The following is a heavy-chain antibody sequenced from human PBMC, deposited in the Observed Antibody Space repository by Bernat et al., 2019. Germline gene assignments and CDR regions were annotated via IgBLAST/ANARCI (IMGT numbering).Heavy chain of an antibody. J-gene: IGHJ3*02. CDR3: ARAGGGNAFDI. D-gene: IGHD1-26*01. V-gene: IGHV4-34*01. CDR2: INHSGIT. CDR1: GGSFSGHY. Sequence: QVQLQQWGAGLLKPSETLSLTCAVYGGSFSGHYWSWIRQSPGTGLEWIGEINHSGITNYFPSLKSRVTISVDTSKNQFSLKLTSVTAADTAVYYFARAGGGNAFDIWGPGTMVTVSS.